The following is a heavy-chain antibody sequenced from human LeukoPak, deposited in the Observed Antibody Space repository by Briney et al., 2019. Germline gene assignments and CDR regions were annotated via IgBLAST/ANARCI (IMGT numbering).Heavy chain of an antibody. V-gene: IGHV3-64*02. CDR2: ISANGGST. CDR1: GFTFSNYV. CDR3: ARVSRAQGGTDV. J-gene: IGHJ6*02. Sequence: GGSLRLSCTASGFTFSNYVLHWVRQAPEKGLEYVSAISANGGSTYYTGSVKGRFTISRDNSKSTLHLQLGRLRPEDMGVYYCARVSRAQGGTDVWGQGTTVTVSS.